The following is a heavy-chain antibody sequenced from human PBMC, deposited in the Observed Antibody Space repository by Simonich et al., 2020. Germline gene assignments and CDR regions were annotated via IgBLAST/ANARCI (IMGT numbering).Heavy chain of an antibody. Sequence: GAEVKKPGASVKVSCKASGYTFTGYYMHWVRQAPGQGLEWMGRINPNSGGTNYAQKFQGRVTMTRDTSISTAYMELSRLRSDDPAVYYCARVPGFYYYSGMTSGAKGPRSPSP. D-gene: IGHD3-10*01. CDR2: INPNSGGT. V-gene: IGHV1-2*06. CDR3: ARVPGFYYYSGMTS. J-gene: IGHJ6*02. CDR1: GYTFTGYY.